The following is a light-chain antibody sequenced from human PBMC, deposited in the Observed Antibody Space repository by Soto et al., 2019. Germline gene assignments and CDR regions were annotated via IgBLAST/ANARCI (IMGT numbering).Light chain of an antibody. Sequence: QSVLTQPASVSGSPGQSITISCSGTSSDIGTYDHVAWFQQFPGKTPKLMIYEVSNRPSGVSNRFSGSKSGNTASLTISGLQAEDEADYYCSSYTSNTTPVFGTGTKVTVL. CDR3: SSYTSNTTPV. J-gene: IGLJ1*01. CDR1: SSDIGTYDH. V-gene: IGLV2-14*01. CDR2: EVS.